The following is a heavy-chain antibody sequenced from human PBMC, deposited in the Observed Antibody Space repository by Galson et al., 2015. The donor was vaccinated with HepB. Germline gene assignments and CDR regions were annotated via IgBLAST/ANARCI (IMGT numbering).Heavy chain of an antibody. V-gene: IGHV1-58*02. J-gene: IGHJ3*01. D-gene: IGHD2/OR15-2a*01. CDR1: GITFTSCT. CDR3: VATLSPPADAFGV. CDR2: IVLDSGDT. Sequence: SVKVSCKASGITFTSCTIQWVRQAHGQPLEWIGWIVLDSGDTNYAERFQGRVTMTRDMSTSTAYMEMSTLESEDTAEYYCVATLSPPADAFGVWGQGTVVTVSS.